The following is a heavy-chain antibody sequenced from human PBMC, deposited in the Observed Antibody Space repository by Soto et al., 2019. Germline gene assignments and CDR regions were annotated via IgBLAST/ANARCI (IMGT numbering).Heavy chain of an antibody. Sequence: RASVKVSCKVSGYSLNELCMHWVRQPPGKGLGWIGGFDPEEGKMIYAQNFQGRVTMTEDTSTDTAYMELNSLTSEDTAIYYCATDLGVALAPLSILYFQQWGQGTVVTVSS. J-gene: IGHJ1*01. D-gene: IGHD3-10*01. CDR2: FDPEEGKM. CDR3: ATDLGVALAPLSILYFQQ. V-gene: IGHV1-24*01. CDR1: GYSLNELC.